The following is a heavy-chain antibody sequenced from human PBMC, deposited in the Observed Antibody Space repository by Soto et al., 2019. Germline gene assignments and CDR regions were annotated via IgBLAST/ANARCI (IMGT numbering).Heavy chain of an antibody. CDR1: GFTFSDHY. V-gene: IGHV3-11*01. J-gene: IGHJ3*01. CDR2: MTPSGSSS. D-gene: IGHD1-26*01. Sequence: QVQLVESGGDLVKPGGSLRLSCAVSGFTFSDHYMSWIRQAPGKGLEWISYMTPSGSSSSYADSVKGRFTISRDNAKNSLYLQMNSLRGDDTAVYYCARELSGNYFAFDLCGQGTMVTVSS. CDR3: ARELSGNYFAFDL.